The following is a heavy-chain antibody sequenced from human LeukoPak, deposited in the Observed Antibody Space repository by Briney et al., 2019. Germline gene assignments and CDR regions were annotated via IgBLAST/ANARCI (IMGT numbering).Heavy chain of an antibody. CDR3: ARVGRVASDYCSGGSCYS. CDR2: TNQDGTEK. D-gene: IGHD2-15*01. Sequence: PGGSLRLSCTASGFTFGTYWMSWVRHPPGKGLEWVAKTNQDGTEKYYVDSVKGRFTISRDNAKNSLYLQMNSLRAEDTAVYYCARVGRVASDYCSGGSCYSGGQGTLVTVSS. CDR1: GFTFGTYW. J-gene: IGHJ1*01. V-gene: IGHV3-7*01.